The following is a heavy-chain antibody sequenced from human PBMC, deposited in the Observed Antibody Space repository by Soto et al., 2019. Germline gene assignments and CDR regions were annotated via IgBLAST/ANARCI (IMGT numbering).Heavy chain of an antibody. CDR3: ARERQLAAHGMDV. D-gene: IGHD6-6*01. Sequence: QVQLVQSGAEVKMPGSSVKVSCRASSDTFNNYAISWVRQAPGLGLEWMGGIIPVFGTTNYAQKFQGRVTITADASTTTAYMELGSLRSKDTAVYHCARERQLAAHGMDVWGQGTTVTVSS. V-gene: IGHV1-69*01. CDR2: IIPVFGTT. CDR1: SDTFNNYA. J-gene: IGHJ6*02.